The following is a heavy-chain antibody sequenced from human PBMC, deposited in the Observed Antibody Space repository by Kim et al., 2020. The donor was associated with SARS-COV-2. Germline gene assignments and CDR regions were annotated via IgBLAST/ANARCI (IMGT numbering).Heavy chain of an antibody. J-gene: IGHJ6*02. Sequence: SETLSLTCAVYGGSFSGYYWSWIRQPPGKGLEWIGEINHSGSTNYNPSLKSRVTISVDTSKNQFSLKLSSVTAADTAVYYCAREFKAAPAGMDVWGQGTT. D-gene: IGHD2-15*01. CDR3: AREFKAAPAGMDV. CDR1: GGSFSGYY. CDR2: INHSGST. V-gene: IGHV4-34*01.